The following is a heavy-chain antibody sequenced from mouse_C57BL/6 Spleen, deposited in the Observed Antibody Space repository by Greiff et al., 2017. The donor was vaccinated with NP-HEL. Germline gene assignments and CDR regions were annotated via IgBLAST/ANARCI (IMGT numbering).Heavy chain of an antibody. CDR1: GYTFTDYE. Sequence: LQESGAELVRPGASVTLSCKASGYTFTDYEMHWVKQTPVHGLEWIGAIDPETGGTAYNQKFKGKAILTADKSSSTAYMELRSLTSEDSAVYYCTTPSIYYYGSRGFDYWGQGTTLTVSS. J-gene: IGHJ2*01. CDR3: TTPSIYYYGSRGFDY. V-gene: IGHV1-15*01. D-gene: IGHD1-1*01. CDR2: IDPETGGT.